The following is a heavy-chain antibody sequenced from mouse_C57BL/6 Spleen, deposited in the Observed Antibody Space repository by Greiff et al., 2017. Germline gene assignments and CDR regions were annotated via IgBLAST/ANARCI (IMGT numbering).Heavy chain of an antibody. J-gene: IGHJ2*01. CDR1: GYAFSSYW. CDR2: IYPGDGDT. Sequence: QVQLQQSGAELVKPGASVKISCKASGYAFSSYWLNWVKQRPGQGLEWIGQIYPGDGDTNNNGKVKGKATLTAAKSSSTAYMQLSSLTSEVSAVYFCAIRRGDDGYLDFAYWVQGTTLTVSS. V-gene: IGHV1-80*01. CDR3: AIRRGDDGYLDFAY. D-gene: IGHD2-3*01.